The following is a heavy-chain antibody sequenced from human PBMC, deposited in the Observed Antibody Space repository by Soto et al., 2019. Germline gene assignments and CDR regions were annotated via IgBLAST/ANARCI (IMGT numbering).Heavy chain of an antibody. J-gene: IGHJ4*02. Sequence: EVQLVESGGGVVRPGGSLRLSCAASGFTFDDYGMSWVREAPGKGLEWVAGGNWNGDNIGYADSVKGRFTISRDNAKSSLYLQMSSLRAEDTGLYHCARSNYYSDFWSPYDCWGQGTLVTVPS. CDR1: GFTFDDYG. V-gene: IGHV3-20*01. D-gene: IGHD3-3*01. CDR2: GNWNGDNI. CDR3: ARSNYYSDFWSPYDC.